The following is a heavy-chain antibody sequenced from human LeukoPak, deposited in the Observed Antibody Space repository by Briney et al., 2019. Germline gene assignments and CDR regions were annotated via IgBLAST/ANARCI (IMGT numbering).Heavy chain of an antibody. CDR1: GYTFTSYG. CDR3: ARGEAYCGGDCPPLDY. CDR2: ISAYNGNT. J-gene: IGHJ4*02. D-gene: IGHD2-21*02. V-gene: IGHV1-18*01. Sequence: ASVKVSCKASGYTFTSYGISWVRQAPGQGLEWMGWISAYNGNTNYAQKLQGRVTMTTDTSTGTAYMELRSLRSDDTAVYYCARGEAYCGGDCPPLDYWGQGTLVTVSS.